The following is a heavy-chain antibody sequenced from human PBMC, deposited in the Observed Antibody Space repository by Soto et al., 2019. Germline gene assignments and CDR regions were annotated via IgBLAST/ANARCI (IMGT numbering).Heavy chain of an antibody. CDR2: IIPILGIA. D-gene: IGHD3-22*01. CDR1: GGTFGSYA. J-gene: IGHJ4*01. Sequence: SVKVYCKTSGGTFGSYAISWVRQAPGQGLEWMGGIIPILGIANYAQKFQGRVTITADKSTSTAYMELSSLRSEDTAVFYCVWYYYYSSGYYPSPNYCAQRTLVTVSS. CDR3: VWYYYYSSGYYPSPNY. V-gene: IGHV1-69*10.